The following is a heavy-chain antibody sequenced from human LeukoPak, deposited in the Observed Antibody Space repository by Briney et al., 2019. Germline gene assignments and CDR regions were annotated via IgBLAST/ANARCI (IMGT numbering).Heavy chain of an antibody. Sequence: GGSLRLSCAASGFTFSSYEMNWVRQAPGKGLEWVSYISSSGSTIYYADSVKGRFAISRDYARNALYLQMNSLGVEDTAMYYCARYEQRPGVTASDPWSQGTLVTVSS. J-gene: IGHJ5*02. CDR1: GFTFSSYE. CDR3: ARYEQRPGVTASDP. D-gene: IGHD2-21*02. CDR2: ISSSGSTI. V-gene: IGHV3-48*03.